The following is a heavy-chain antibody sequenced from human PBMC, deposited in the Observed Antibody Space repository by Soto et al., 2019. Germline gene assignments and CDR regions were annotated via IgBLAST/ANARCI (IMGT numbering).Heavy chain of an antibody. CDR1: GGTFSSYA. J-gene: IGHJ4*02. CDR3: ARVMVRFLEWLGGEG. D-gene: IGHD3-3*01. CDR2: IIPIFGTA. Sequence: QVQLVQSGAEVKKPGSSVKVSCKASGGTFSSYAISWVRQAPGQGLEWMGGIIPIFGTANYAQKFQGRVTITADESTRTAYMELSSLRSGDTAVYYCARVMVRFLEWLGGEGWGQGTRVTVSS. V-gene: IGHV1-69*12.